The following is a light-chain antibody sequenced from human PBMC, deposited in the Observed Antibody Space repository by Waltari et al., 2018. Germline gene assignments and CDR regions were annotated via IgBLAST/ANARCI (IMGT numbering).Light chain of an antibody. CDR1: RLSDTY. CDR2: QDD. V-gene: IGLV3-1*01. CDR3: QAWDSRAVV. J-gene: IGLJ2*01. Sequence: SYELTQPPSVSVSPGQPASISCPGDRLSDTYASWYQQEPGQSPVPVIYQDDKRPSGIPERFSGSNSGNTATLTISGAQAMDEAVYYCQAWDSRAVVFGAGTKLTVL.